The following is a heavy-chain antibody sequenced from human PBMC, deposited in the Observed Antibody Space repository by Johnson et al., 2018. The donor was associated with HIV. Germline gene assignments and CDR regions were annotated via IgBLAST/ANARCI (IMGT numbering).Heavy chain of an antibody. V-gene: IGHV3-53*01. J-gene: IGHJ3*02. Sequence: VQLVESGGGLIQPGGSLRVSCAASGFTVSSNYMSWVRQAPGKGLEWVSGFYSGGSTYYADSVKGRFIISRDNSKNTLYLQMNSLRAEDTALYYCAKVAVATAAGGVPLDIWGPGTMVTVSA. D-gene: IGHD6-13*01. CDR1: GFTVSSNY. CDR2: FYSGGST. CDR3: AKVAVATAAGGVPLDI.